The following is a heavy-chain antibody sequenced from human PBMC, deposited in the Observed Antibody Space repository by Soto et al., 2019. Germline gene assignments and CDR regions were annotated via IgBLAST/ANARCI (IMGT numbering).Heavy chain of an antibody. Sequence: LRLSCAVSGFSLGPYGVTWVRQTPEKGLEWVTGFSGGSGAIFYADSVRGRFTISRDSSTAYLQMNNLRPEDTAVYFCAKWNGFGDSWGQGSLVTVSS. J-gene: IGHJ4*02. CDR3: AKWNGFGDS. CDR1: GFSLGPYG. V-gene: IGHV3-23*01. CDR2: FSGGSGAI. D-gene: IGHD1-1*01.